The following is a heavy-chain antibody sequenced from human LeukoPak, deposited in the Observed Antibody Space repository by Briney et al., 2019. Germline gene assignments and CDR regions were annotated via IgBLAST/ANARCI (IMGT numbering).Heavy chain of an antibody. J-gene: IGHJ4*02. Sequence: GGSLRLSCAASGSTFSSYAMSWVRQAPGKGLEWVSAISGSGGSTYYADSVKGRFTISRDNSKNTLYLQMNSLRAEDTAVYYCAKDAGYDSSGYDAYYFDYWGQGTLVTVSS. V-gene: IGHV3-23*01. CDR2: ISGSGGST. D-gene: IGHD3-22*01. CDR1: GSTFSSYA. CDR3: AKDAGYDSSGYDAYYFDY.